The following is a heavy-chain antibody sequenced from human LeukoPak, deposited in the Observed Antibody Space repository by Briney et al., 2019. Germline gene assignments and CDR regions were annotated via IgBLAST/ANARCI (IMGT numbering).Heavy chain of an antibody. J-gene: IGHJ3*02. CDR1: GFTFSSYG. CDR3: AKIFSGSSGTFDI. V-gene: IGHV3-30*02. D-gene: IGHD1-26*01. Sequence: GGSLRLSCAASGFTFSSYGMPWVRQAPGKGLEWVAFIRYDGSNKYYADSVKGRFTISRDNSKNTLYLQMNSLRAEDTAVYYCAKIFSGSSGTFDIWGQGTMVTVSS. CDR2: IRYDGSNK.